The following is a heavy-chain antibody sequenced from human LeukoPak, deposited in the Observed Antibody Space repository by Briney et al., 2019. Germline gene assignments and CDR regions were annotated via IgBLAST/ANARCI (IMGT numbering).Heavy chain of an antibody. D-gene: IGHD7-27*01. CDR3: ARGPPNWGYDY. V-gene: IGHV1-8*02. J-gene: IGHJ4*02. CDR2: MSPNSGDT. CDR1: GGTFSSYA. Sequence: ASVKVSCKASGGTFSSYAINWVRQATGQRPEWMGWMSPNSGDTGYAQKFQDRVTMTRNTSISTAYMELSSLRSDDTAVYYCARGPPNWGYDYWGPGTLVTVSS.